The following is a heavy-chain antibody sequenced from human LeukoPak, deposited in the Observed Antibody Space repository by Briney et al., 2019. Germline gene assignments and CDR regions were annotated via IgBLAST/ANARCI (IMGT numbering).Heavy chain of an antibody. J-gene: IGHJ2*01. CDR3: VRDPYTSGWYFDL. CDR2: IYYSGST. V-gene: IGHV4-59*01. Sequence: SETLSLTCTVSGGSISSYYWSWIRQPPGKGLEWIGYIYYSGSTNYNPSLKSQVTISVDTSKNQFSLKLNSVTAADTALYYCVRDPYTSGWYFDLWGRGTLVTVSS. CDR1: GGSISSYY. D-gene: IGHD6-19*01.